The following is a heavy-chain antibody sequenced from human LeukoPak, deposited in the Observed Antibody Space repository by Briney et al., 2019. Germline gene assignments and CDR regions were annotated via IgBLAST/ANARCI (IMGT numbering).Heavy chain of an antibody. CDR2: INHSGST. CDR3: ARGYRGYCSGGSCYSRWFDP. V-gene: IGHV4-34*01. Sequence: PSETLSLTCAVYGGSFSGYYWSWIRQPPGKGLEWIGEINHSGSTNYNPSLKSRVTISVDTSKNRFSLKLSSVTAADTAVYYCARGYRGYCSGGSCYSRWFDPWGQGTLVTVSS. D-gene: IGHD2-15*01. CDR1: GGSFSGYY. J-gene: IGHJ5*02.